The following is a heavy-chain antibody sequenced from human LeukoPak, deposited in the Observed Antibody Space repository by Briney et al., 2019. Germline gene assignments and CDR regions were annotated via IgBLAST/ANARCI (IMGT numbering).Heavy chain of an antibody. D-gene: IGHD3-3*01. Sequence: SVKVSRKASGGTFSSYAISWVRQAPGQGLEWMGRIIPIFGTANYAQKFQGRVTITTDESTSTAYMEPSSLRSEDTAVYYCAKEGLRFLEWWGQGTLVTVSS. CDR1: GGTFSSYA. V-gene: IGHV1-69*05. J-gene: IGHJ4*02. CDR3: AKEGLRFLEW. CDR2: IIPIFGTA.